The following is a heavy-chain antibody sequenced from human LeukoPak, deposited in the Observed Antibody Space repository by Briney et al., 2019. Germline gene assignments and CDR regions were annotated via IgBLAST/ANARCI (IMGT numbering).Heavy chain of an antibody. D-gene: IGHD6-19*01. Sequence: ASVKVSCKASGYTFTIYAMHWVRQAPGQRLEWMGWINAGNGNTKYSQKFQGRVTITRDTSASTAYMELSSLRSEDTAVYYCARDRGSGWWVLFDYWGQGTLVTVSS. V-gene: IGHV1-3*01. CDR2: INAGNGNT. CDR3: ARDRGSGWWVLFDY. CDR1: GYTFTIYA. J-gene: IGHJ4*02.